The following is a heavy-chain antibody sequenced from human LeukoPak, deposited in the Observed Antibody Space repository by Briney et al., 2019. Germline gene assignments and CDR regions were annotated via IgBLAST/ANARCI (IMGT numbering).Heavy chain of an antibody. D-gene: IGHD2-21*02. V-gene: IGHV7-4-1*01. Sequence: ASVKVSCKASGYTFTSYAMNWVRQAPGQGLKWMGWINTNTGNPTYAQGFTGRFVFSLDTSVSTAYLQICSLKAEDTAVYYCARYCGGDCYSGFDYWGQGTLVTVSS. CDR2: INTNTGNP. CDR3: ARYCGGDCYSGFDY. CDR1: GYTFTSYA. J-gene: IGHJ4*02.